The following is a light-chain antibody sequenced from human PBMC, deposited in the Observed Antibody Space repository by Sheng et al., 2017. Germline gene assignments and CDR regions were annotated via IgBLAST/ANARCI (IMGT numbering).Light chain of an antibody. Sequence: DIQLTQSPSFLSASVGDRVTITCRASQDISSYLAWYQQKAGKAHNLLIHTASTLESGVPSRFSGSGSGTVFTLTVNSLQPEDFVTYYCQQLKSYPFTFGGGTKVEIK. CDR2: TAS. J-gene: IGKJ4*01. CDR3: QQLKSYPFT. CDR1: QDISSY. V-gene: IGKV1-9*01.